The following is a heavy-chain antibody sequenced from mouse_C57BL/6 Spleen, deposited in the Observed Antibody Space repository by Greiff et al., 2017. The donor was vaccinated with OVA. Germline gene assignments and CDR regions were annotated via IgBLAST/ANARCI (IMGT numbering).Heavy chain of an antibody. CDR1: GYTFTSYW. CDR2: INPSSGYT. CDR3: ARGAYYGSSLYAMDY. D-gene: IGHD1-1*01. J-gene: IGHJ4*01. V-gene: IGHV1-7*01. Sequence: VQLQQSGAELAKPGASVKLSCKASGYTFTSYWMHWVKQRPGQGLEWIGYINPSSGYTKYNQKFKGKATLTADKSSSTAYMPLSSLTYEDSAVNYWARGAYYGSSLYAMDYWGQGTSVTVSS.